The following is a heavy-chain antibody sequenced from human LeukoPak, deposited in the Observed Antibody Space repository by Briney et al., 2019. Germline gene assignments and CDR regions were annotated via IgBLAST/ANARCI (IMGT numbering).Heavy chain of an antibody. CDR2: ISGNGAST. V-gene: IGHV3-64*01. J-gene: IGHJ6*02. CDR3: ARGYGDWHYYGMDV. D-gene: IGHD4-17*01. CDR1: GFTFISHT. Sequence: GGSLRLSCAGSGFTFISHTMHWVRQAPGKGLEYVSAISGNGASTYYANSVKGRFAISRDNSKNTLYLQMGSLRAEDSAVYYCARGYGDWHYYGMDVWGQGTTVTVSS.